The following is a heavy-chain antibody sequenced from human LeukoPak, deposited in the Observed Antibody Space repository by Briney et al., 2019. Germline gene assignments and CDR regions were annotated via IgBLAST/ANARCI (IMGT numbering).Heavy chain of an antibody. V-gene: IGHV4-61*01. CDR2: IYYSGST. J-gene: IGHJ4*02. D-gene: IGHD3-16*01. Sequence: PSETLSLTCTVSGGSISSSSYYWSWIRQPPGKGLEWIGYIYYSGSTNYNPSLKSRVTISVDTSKNQFSLKLSSVTAADTAVYYCARDLMDGGGSDYWGQGTLVTVSS. CDR3: ARDLMDGGGSDY. CDR1: GGSISSSSYY.